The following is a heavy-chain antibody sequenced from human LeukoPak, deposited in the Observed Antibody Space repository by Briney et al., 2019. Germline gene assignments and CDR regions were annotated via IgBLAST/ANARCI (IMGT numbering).Heavy chain of an antibody. D-gene: IGHD2-2*01. CDR1: GFIFSSYD. CDR3: VRGQCSSSGCSTRVSGLDV. Sequence: GGPLLLSGAASGFIFSSYDMHGVRPATGKGLEGVAAIHSGGDTHYAGSVKGRVTISRDNAENSVYLQLNSLRAGDTAVYYCVRGQCSSSGCSTRVSGLDVWGQGTVVTV. V-gene: IGHV3-13*01. CDR2: IHSGGDT. J-gene: IGHJ3*01.